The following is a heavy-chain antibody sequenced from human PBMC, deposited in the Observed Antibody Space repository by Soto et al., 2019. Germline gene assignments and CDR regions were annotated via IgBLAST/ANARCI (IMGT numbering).Heavy chain of an antibody. CDR1: GYTFTSYA. CDR3: ARERTTIFGVVMSYSWFDP. CDR2: INAGNGNT. J-gene: IGHJ5*02. D-gene: IGHD3-3*01. V-gene: IGHV1-3*01. Sequence: ASVKVSCKASGYTFTSYAMHWVRQAPGQRLEWMGWINAGNGNTKYSQKFQGRVTMTTDTSTSTAYMELRSLRSDDTAVYYCARERTTIFGVVMSYSWFDPWGQGTLVTVSS.